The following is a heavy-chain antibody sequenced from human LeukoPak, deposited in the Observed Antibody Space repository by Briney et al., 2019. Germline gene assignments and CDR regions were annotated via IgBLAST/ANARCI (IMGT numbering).Heavy chain of an antibody. D-gene: IGHD3-3*01. CDR2: IYSSGTT. CDR3: ARDGYTASYDSLDY. CDR1: GGSIRSYY. V-gene: IGHV4-4*07. J-gene: IGHJ4*02. Sequence: PSETLSLTCTVSGGSIRSYYWSWIRQPAGKGLESIGRIYSSGTTNYNPSLKSRVTMSVDMSTNQFSLRLSSVTAADTAIYYCARDGYTASYDSLDYWGQGILVTVSS.